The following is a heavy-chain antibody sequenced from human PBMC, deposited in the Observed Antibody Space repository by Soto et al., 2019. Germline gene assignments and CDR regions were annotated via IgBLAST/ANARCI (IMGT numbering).Heavy chain of an antibody. CDR1: GYSFTSYW. V-gene: IGHV5-10-1*01. J-gene: IGHJ4*02. D-gene: IGHD3-22*01. CDR2: IDPSDSQT. CDR3: ARQIYDSDTGPNFQYYFDS. Sequence: GESLKISCKVSGYSFTSYWIGWVRQMPGKGLDWMGRIDPSDSQTYYSPSFRGHVTISATKSIRTVFLQWSSLRASGTAMYYCARQIYDSDTGPNFQYYFDSWGQGTPVTVSS.